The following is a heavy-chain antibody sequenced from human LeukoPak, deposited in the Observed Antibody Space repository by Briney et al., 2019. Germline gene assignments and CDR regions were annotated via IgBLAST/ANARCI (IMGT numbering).Heavy chain of an antibody. V-gene: IGHV4-30-4*01. CDR3: AREWGSELLWFGEPKLQPSGVDL. Sequence: SETLSLPCTLSGGSLRRGHDYWRSTPKPRAKGLERNGYICNNGSTYYNPSIKCRVTISVDTSKNQFSLKLSSVTAADTAVDYCAREWGSELLWFGEPKLQPSGVDLWGQGTLVTVSS. CDR1: GGSLRRGHDY. CDR2: ICNNGST. D-gene: IGHD3-10*01. J-gene: IGHJ5*02.